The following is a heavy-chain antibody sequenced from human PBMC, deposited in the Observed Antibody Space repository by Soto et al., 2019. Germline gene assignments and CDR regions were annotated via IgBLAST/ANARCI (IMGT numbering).Heavy chain of an antibody. CDR3: ARERGGATATVDYYYFYMDV. D-gene: IGHD5-12*01. CDR1: GDSFNDYY. J-gene: IGHJ6*03. V-gene: IGHV1-2*04. Sequence: QVQLVQSGAEVRKPGASVTVSCRSSGDSFNDYYIHWVRQAPGQGFEWMGWINPNGGVTKYAQKFQGWVSMTRDTSIRTVYMQLSRLRSDDTAVYYCARERGGATATVDYYYFYMDVWGTGTTVTVSS. CDR2: INPNGGVT.